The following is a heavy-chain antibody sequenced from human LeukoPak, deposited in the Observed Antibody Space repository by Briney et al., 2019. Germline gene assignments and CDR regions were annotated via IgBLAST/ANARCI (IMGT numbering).Heavy chain of an antibody. CDR1: GGSISSGSYY. CDR3: ARAPGYCSTTSCEYYYYMDV. V-gene: IGHV4-61*02. CDR2: IYTSGST. D-gene: IGHD2-2*01. J-gene: IGHJ6*03. Sequence: PSQTLSLTCTVSGGSISSGSYYWSWIRQPAGKGLEWIGRIYTSGSTNYNPSLKSRVAISVDTSKNQFSLEVSSVTAADTAVYYCARAPGYCSTTSCEYYYYMDVWGKGTTVTVSS.